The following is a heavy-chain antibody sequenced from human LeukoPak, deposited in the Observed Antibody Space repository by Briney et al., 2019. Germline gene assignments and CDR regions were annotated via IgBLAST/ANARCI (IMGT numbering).Heavy chain of an antibody. CDR3: ARPAIAGDFDY. Sequence: GGSLRLSCAASGFTFSIYWISWVRQAPGKGLEWVANIKQDGSDKYYLDSVKGRFTISRDNAKNSLYLQMDSLRAEDTAVYYCARPAIAGDFDYWGQGTLVTVSS. D-gene: IGHD6-13*01. CDR2: IKQDGSDK. J-gene: IGHJ4*02. CDR1: GFTFSIYW. V-gene: IGHV3-7*04.